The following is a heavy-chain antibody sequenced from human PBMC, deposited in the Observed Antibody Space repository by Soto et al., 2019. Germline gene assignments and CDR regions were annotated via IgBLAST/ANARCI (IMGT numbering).Heavy chain of an antibody. V-gene: IGHV3-73*01. CDR1: GFTFSDSA. J-gene: IGHJ4*02. CDR3: RSTQVGAPDY. CDR2: IRSKANNYAT. D-gene: IGHD1-26*01. Sequence: EVQLVESGGGLVQPGGSLTLSCAASGFTFSDSAMHWVRQASGKGLEWVGRIRSKANNYATAYTASVKGRFTISRDDSKNTAYLQMNSLKIEDTAVYYCRSTQVGAPDYWGQGSLVTVSS.